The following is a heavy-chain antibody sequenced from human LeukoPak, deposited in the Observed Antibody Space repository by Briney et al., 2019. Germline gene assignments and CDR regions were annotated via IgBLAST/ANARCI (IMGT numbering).Heavy chain of an antibody. CDR3: ARDYDILTGYSNWFDP. Sequence: GASVKVSCKASGYTFTGYYMHWVRQAPGQGLEWMGWINPNSGGTNYAQKFQGRVTMTRDTSISTAYMELSRLRSDDTAVYYCARDYDILTGYSNWFDPWGQGTTVTVSS. D-gene: IGHD3-9*01. CDR1: GYTFTGYY. CDR2: INPNSGGT. V-gene: IGHV1-2*02. J-gene: IGHJ5*01.